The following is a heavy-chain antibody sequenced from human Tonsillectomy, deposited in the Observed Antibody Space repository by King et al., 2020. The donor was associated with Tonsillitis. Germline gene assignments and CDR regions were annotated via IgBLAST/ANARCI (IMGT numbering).Heavy chain of an antibody. V-gene: IGHV4-61*01. Sequence: VQLQESGPGLVKPSETLSLTCTVSGGSVSSGSYYWSWIRQPPGKGLEWIGYIYYSGSTNYNPSLKSRVTISVDTSKNQFSLKLSSVTAADTAGNYCARDRAARRWFGELFNTDYFDYWGQEPWSPSPQ. CDR2: IYYSGST. CDR3: ARDRAARRWFGELFNTDYFDY. J-gene: IGHJ4*01. CDR1: GGSVSSGSYY. D-gene: IGHD3-10*01.